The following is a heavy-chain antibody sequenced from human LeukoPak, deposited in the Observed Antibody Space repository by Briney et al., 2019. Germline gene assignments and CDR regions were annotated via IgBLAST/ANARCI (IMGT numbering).Heavy chain of an antibody. CDR3: ARGQVPAARGYNWFDP. Sequence: SETLSLTCAVYGWSFNDYYWNWIRQPPGKGLEWIGEINARGDTNYNPSLKSRVTISVDTSKKQFSLRLTSMIAADTALYYCARGQVPAARGYNWFDPWGQGTLVTVPS. CDR2: INARGDT. V-gene: IGHV4-34*01. CDR1: GWSFNDYY. D-gene: IGHD2-2*01. J-gene: IGHJ5*02.